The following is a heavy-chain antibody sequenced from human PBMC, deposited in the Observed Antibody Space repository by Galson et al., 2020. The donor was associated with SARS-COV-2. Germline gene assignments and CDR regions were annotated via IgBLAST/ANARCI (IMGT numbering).Heavy chain of an antibody. J-gene: IGHJ4*02. V-gene: IGHV4-59*11. D-gene: IGHD6-19*01. CDR3: ASIPEGSGWYFDY. Sequence: SETLYLTCTVSGGSISSHYWSWIRQPPGKGLEWIGYIYYSGSTNYNPSLKSRVTISVDTSKNQFSLKLSSVTAADTAVYYCASIPEGSGWYFDYWGQGTLVTVSS. CDR2: IYYSGST. CDR1: GGSISSHY.